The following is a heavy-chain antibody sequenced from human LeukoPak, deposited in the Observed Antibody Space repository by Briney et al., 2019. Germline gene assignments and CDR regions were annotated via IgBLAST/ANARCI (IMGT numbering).Heavy chain of an antibody. Sequence: RASAKVSCKASGYTFTTYYMHWVRQAPGQGLEWMGLINPSGGSTSYAQKFQARVTMTRDMSTSTVYMELSSLRSEDTAVYYCAKDLVGSSWLPYYYYYMDVWGKGTTVTVSS. D-gene: IGHD6-13*01. CDR3: AKDLVGSSWLPYYYYYMDV. CDR2: INPSGGST. V-gene: IGHV1-46*01. CDR1: GYTFTTYY. J-gene: IGHJ6*03.